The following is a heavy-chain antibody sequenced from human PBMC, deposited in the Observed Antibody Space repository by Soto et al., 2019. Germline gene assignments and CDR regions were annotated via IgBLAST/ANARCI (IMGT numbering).Heavy chain of an antibody. CDR1: GGSISSGDYY. Sequence: SETLSLTCTVSGGSISSGDYYWSWIRQPPGKGLEGIGYIYYSGSTYYNPSLKSRVTISVDTSKNQFSLKLSSVTAAATAVYYCARGYETNGFDPWGQGTLVTVSS. V-gene: IGHV4-30-4*01. D-gene: IGHD1-20*01. CDR2: IYYSGST. J-gene: IGHJ5*02. CDR3: ARGYETNGFDP.